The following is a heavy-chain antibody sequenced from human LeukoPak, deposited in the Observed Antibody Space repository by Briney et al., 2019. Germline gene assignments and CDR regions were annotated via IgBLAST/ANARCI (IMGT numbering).Heavy chain of an antibody. CDR3: ARYPYCTNGVCLNGGDWFDP. D-gene: IGHD2-8*01. CDR2: MNPNSGNT. Sequence: GASVTVFCKASGYTFTSYDINWVRQATGQGLEWVGWMNPNSGNTGYAQKFQGRVTMTRNTSISTAYMELSSLRSEDTAVYYCARYPYCTNGVCLNGGDWFDPWGQGTLVTVSS. J-gene: IGHJ5*02. V-gene: IGHV1-8*01. CDR1: GYTFTSYD.